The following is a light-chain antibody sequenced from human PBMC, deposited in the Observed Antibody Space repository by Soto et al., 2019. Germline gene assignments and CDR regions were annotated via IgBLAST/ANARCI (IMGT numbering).Light chain of an antibody. CDR1: SSDVGAYNY. CDR2: EVT. J-gene: IGLJ3*02. CDR3: SSHAGINNVV. Sequence: QSALTQPPSASGSVGQSVTISCTGTSSDVGAYNYVSWYQQHPGKAPKLMIYEVTKRPSGVPARFSGSKSGNTASLTVSGLQAEDEAHYYCSSHAGINNVVFGGGTKLTVL. V-gene: IGLV2-8*01.